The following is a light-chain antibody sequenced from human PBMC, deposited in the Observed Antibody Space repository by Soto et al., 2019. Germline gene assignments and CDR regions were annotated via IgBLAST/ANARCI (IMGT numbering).Light chain of an antibody. CDR2: AAS. CDR3: QQVKTYPLT. J-gene: IGKJ4*01. Sequence: DIQLTQSPSFLSASVGDRVTITCRASQDISSHLAWYQQKPGNAPKLLIYAASTLQSGVPSGFGGSGSGTEFTLTITSLQTEDFATYYCQQVKTYPLTFGGGTKVEIK. CDR1: QDISSH. V-gene: IGKV1-9*01.